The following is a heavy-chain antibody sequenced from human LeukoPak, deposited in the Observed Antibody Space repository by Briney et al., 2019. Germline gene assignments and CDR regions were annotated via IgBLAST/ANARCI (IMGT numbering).Heavy chain of an antibody. CDR1: GFTFSDYY. CDR2: ISSSGSTK. Sequence: GGSLRLSCVASGFTFSDYYMSWIRQAPGKGLEWVSYISSSGSTKYYADSVKGRFTISRDNAKNSLYLQMNSLRVEDTAVYYCAREGGYNVYFDYWGQGTLVTVSS. CDR3: AREGGYNVYFDY. V-gene: IGHV3-11*01. J-gene: IGHJ4*02. D-gene: IGHD5-24*01.